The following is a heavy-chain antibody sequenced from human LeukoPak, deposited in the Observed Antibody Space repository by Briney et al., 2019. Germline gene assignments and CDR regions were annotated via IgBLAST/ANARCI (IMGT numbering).Heavy chain of an antibody. Sequence: GGSLRLSCKASGVTFSSYSINWVRQAPGKGLEWVSYITSISSDIYYADSVKGRFTISRDNAKTSLYLQLNSLRAEDTAVYYCASTYDYVWGSFRTGYFDYWGQGTLVTVSS. CDR1: GVTFSSYS. D-gene: IGHD3-16*02. CDR3: ASTYDYVWGSFRTGYFDY. J-gene: IGHJ4*02. CDR2: ITSISSDI. V-gene: IGHV3-21*05.